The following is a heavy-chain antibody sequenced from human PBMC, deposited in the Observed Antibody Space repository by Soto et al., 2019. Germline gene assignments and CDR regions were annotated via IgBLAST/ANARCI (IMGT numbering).Heavy chain of an antibody. CDR2: IWYDGSDK. V-gene: IGHV3-33*01. J-gene: IGHJ4*02. Sequence: PVGSLRLSCAASGFTFSSHGMRWVRQAPDKGLEWVAVIWYDGSDKYYADSVKGRFTISRDNSKNTLYLQLNSLRAEDTAVYYCARDYSSYWYGFDFWGQGTLVTVSS. D-gene: IGHD6-19*01. CDR3: ARDYSSYWYGFDF. CDR1: GFTFSSHG.